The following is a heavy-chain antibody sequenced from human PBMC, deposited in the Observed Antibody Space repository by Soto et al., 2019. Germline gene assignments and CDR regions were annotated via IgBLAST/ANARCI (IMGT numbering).Heavy chain of an antibody. D-gene: IGHD2-8*01. J-gene: IGHJ4*02. V-gene: IGHV3-23*01. CDR3: AKQFCTYGVCYYFDY. Sequence: EVQLLESGGGLVQPGGSLRLSCAASGFSFISYAMSWVRQAPGKGLEWNSLISGSGDSTYYADSVKGRFTISRDNSKNTLYLQMNSLRAEDTAVYYCAKQFCTYGVCYYFDYWGQGTLVTVSS. CDR2: ISGSGDST. CDR1: GFSFISYA.